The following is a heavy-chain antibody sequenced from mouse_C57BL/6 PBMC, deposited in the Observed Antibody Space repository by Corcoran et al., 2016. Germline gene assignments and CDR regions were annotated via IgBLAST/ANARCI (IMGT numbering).Heavy chain of an antibody. D-gene: IGHD1-1*01. V-gene: IGHV9-3*01. CDR2: INTYSGVP. CDR1: GYTFTTYG. CDR3: ARPNYYGSSYLFAY. Sequence: QIQLVQSGPELKKPGETVKISCKASGYTFTTYGMSWVKQAPGKGLKWMGWINTYSGVPTYADDFKGRFAFSLETSASTAYLQINNLKNEDTATYFCARPNYYGSSYLFAYWGQGTLVTVSA. J-gene: IGHJ3*01.